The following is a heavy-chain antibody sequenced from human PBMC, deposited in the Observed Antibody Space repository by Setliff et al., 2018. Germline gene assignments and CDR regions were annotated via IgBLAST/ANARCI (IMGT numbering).Heavy chain of an antibody. J-gene: IGHJ4*02. CDR2: IQSTGNT. Sequence: NPSETLSLTCGVSGYSISSGHFWSWIRQPAGKGLEWIGLIQSTGNTNYNPSLQSRVTISVDTSKNQFSLKLDSVTAADTAVYYCARDPVDGHGHFDYWGQGTLVTVSS. D-gene: IGHD2-8*01. CDR1: GYSISSGHF. CDR3: ARDPVDGHGHFDY. V-gene: IGHV4-38-2*02.